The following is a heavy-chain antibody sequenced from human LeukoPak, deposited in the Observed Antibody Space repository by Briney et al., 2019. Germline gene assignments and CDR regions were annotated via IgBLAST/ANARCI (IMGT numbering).Heavy chain of an antibody. CDR2: IYYSGST. CDR1: GGSISSYY. Sequence: SETLSLTCSVSGGSISSYYWRWIRQPPGKGLEWIGYIYYSGSTNYNPSLKSRVTVSVDTSKNQFSLKLSSVTAADTAVYYCAGTYSSGWYVNYWGQGTLVTVSS. V-gene: IGHV4-59*01. D-gene: IGHD6-19*01. CDR3: AGTYSSGWYVNY. J-gene: IGHJ4*02.